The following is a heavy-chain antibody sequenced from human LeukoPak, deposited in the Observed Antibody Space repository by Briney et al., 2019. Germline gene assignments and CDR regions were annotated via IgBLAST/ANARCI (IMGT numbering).Heavy chain of an antibody. V-gene: IGHV4-39*07. CDR2: IYHSGST. CDR1: GGSISSSSYY. Sequence: PSETLSLTCTVSGGSISSSSYYWGWIRQPPGKGLEWIGYIYHSGSTYYNPSLKSRVTISVDRSKNQFSLKLSSVTAADTAVYYCAGFDSSGRDDAFDIWGQGTMVTVSS. J-gene: IGHJ3*02. D-gene: IGHD3-22*01. CDR3: AGFDSSGRDDAFDI.